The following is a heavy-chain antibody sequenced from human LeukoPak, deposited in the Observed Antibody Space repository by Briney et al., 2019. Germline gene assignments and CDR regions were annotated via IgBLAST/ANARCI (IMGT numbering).Heavy chain of an antibody. J-gene: IGHJ4*02. CDR2: IYPGDSDT. V-gene: IGHV5-51*01. CDR1: GYSFTTYW. CDR3: ARHEGYSNSVFDN. Sequence: GESLKISCKGSGYSFTTYWIGWVRQMSGKGLEWMGIIYPGDSDTRYSPSFQGQVTISADKSISTAYLQWSSLKASDTAMYCCARHEGYSNSVFDNWGQGTLVTVSS. D-gene: IGHD6-13*01.